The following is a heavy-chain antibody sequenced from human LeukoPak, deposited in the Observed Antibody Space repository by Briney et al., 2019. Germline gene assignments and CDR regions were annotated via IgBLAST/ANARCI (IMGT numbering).Heavy chain of an antibody. J-gene: IGHJ5*02. CDR1: GFTVSSNY. CDR2: IYSGGST. V-gene: IGHV3-53*01. D-gene: IGHD6-13*01. CDR3: AITYSSSWYGNWFDP. Sequence: PGGSLRLSCAASGFTVSSNYMSWVRQAPGKGLEWVSVIYSGGSTYYADSVKGRFTISRDNSKNTLYLQMNSLRAEDTAVYYCAITYSSSWYGNWFDPWGQGTLVTVSS.